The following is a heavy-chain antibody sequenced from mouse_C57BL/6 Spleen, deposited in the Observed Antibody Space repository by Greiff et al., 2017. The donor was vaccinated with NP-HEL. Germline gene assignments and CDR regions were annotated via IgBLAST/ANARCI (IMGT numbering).Heavy chain of an antibody. CDR1: GYTFTSYW. D-gene: IGHD2-10*01. V-gene: IGHV1-55*01. CDR2: IYPGSGST. Sequence: QVQLQQPGAELVKPGASVKMSCKASGYTFTSYWITWVKQRPGQGLEWIGDIYPGSGSTNYNEKFKSKSTLTVDTSSSTAYMQLSSLTSEDSAVYYCARKAYYEVYFDGWGQGTTLTVSS. CDR3: ARKAYYEVYFDG. J-gene: IGHJ2*01.